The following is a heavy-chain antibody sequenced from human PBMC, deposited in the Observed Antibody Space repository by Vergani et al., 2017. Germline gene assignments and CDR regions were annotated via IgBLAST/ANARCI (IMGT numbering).Heavy chain of an antibody. CDR2: ISWNSGSI. V-gene: IGHV3-9*01. D-gene: IGHD3-3*01. CDR1: GFTFDDYA. Sequence: EVQLVESGGDLVQPGRSLRLSCAASGFTFDDYAMHWVRQAPGKGREWVSGISWNSGSIGYADSVKGRFTISRDNAKNSLYLQMNSLRAEDTALYYCAKDHYDFWSGYPNLSPFDLWGRGTLVTVSS. CDR3: AKDHYDFWSGYPNLSPFDL. J-gene: IGHJ2*01.